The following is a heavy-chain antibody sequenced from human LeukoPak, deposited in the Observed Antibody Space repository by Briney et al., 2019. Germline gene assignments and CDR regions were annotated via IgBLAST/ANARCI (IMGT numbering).Heavy chain of an antibody. CDR2: IYTGGNT. CDR1: GFTVSTNY. Sequence: GGSLRLSCAATGFTVSTNYMSWVRQTPGKGLEWVSVIYTGGNTYYADSVKGRFTVSRDNPKNTLYLQMNSLRAEDTAVYYCVGGYSRGWYGEYWGQGTLVTVSS. J-gene: IGHJ4*02. CDR3: VGGYSRGWYGEY. V-gene: IGHV3-53*01. D-gene: IGHD6-19*01.